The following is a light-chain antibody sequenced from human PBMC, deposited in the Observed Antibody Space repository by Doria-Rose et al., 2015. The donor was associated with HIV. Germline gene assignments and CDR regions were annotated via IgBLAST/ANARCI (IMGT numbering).Light chain of an antibody. J-gene: IGKJ4*01. Sequence: GERATLSCRASQSVSSSYLAWYRQKPGQAPRLLIYAASSRATGISDRFSGSGSGTDFTLTISRLEPEDFAVYFCQQYGTSPLTFGGGTKVEIK. V-gene: IGKV3-20*01. CDR2: AAS. CDR1: QSVSSSY. CDR3: QQYGTSPLT.